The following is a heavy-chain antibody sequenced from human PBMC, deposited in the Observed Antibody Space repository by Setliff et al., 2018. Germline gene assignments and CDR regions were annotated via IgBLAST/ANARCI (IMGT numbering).Heavy chain of an antibody. D-gene: IGHD6-13*01. J-gene: IGHJ6*02. CDR2: IKSKTDGGTT. CDR1: GFTFGDYA. Sequence: GSLRLSCTASGFTFGDYAMSWVRQAPGKGLEWVGRIKSKTDGGTTDYAAPVKGRFTISRDDSKNTLYLQMNSLKTEDTAVYYCTTDWAAAGTWYYYGMDVWGQGTTVTVSS. V-gene: IGHV3-15*01. CDR3: TTDWAAAGTWYYYGMDV.